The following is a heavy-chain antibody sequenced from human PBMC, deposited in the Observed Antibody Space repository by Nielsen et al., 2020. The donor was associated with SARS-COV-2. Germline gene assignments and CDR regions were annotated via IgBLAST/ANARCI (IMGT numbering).Heavy chain of an antibody. D-gene: IGHD3-10*01. CDR1: GFTFSSYG. J-gene: IGHJ4*02. V-gene: IGHV3-33*08. CDR2: IWYDGSNK. Sequence: GESLKISCAASGFTFSSYGMHWVRQAPGKGLEWVAVIWYDGSNKYYADSVKGRFTISRDNSKNTLYLQMNSLRAEDTAVYYCARDQTGPDYYGSGSYALDYWGQGTRVTVSS. CDR3: ARDQTGPDYYGSGSYALDY.